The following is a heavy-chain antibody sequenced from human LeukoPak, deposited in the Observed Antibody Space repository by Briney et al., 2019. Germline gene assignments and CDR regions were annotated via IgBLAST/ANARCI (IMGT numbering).Heavy chain of an antibody. D-gene: IGHD2-15*01. Sequence: SGGSLRLSCATSGFSFSSYSMSWVRQAPGKGLEWVSFISRTSDDIYHADSVKGRFTISRDNANNSLYLQMNSLRAEDTGVFYCAKDLPAAVDWGQGTLATVSS. CDR2: ISRTSDDI. J-gene: IGHJ4*02. CDR1: GFSFSSYS. CDR3: AKDLPAAVD. V-gene: IGHV3-21*01.